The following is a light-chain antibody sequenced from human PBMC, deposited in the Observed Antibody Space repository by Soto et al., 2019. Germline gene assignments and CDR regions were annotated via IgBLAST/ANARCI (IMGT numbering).Light chain of an antibody. CDR2: EVT. CDR3: SSSTTSSTLV. V-gene: IGLV2-14*01. CDR1: SSDVGGYNY. Sequence: QSVLTQPASVSASPGQSVTISCAGTSSDVGGYNYVSWYQQRPGRAPKLMIYEVTYRPSGVSNRFSGSKSGNTASLTISGLQAEDEADYYCSSSTTSSTLVFGTGTKVTVL. J-gene: IGLJ1*01.